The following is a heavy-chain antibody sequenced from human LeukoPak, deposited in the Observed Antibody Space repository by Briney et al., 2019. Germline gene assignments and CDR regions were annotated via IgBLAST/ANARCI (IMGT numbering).Heavy chain of an antibody. J-gene: IGHJ4*02. CDR1: GGSISSYY. D-gene: IGHD2-2*01. Sequence: SETLSLTCTVSGGSISSYYWSWIRQPPGKGLEWIGYIYYSGSTNYNPSLKSRVTISVDTSKNQFSLKLSSVTAADTAVYYCARVPLRSSTSSREFDYWGQGTLVTVSS. CDR3: ARVPLRSSTSSREFDY. CDR2: IYYSGST. V-gene: IGHV4-59*01.